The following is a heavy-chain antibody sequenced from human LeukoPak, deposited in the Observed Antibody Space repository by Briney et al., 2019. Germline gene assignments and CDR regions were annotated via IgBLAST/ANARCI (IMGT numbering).Heavy chain of an antibody. V-gene: IGHV1-8*01. D-gene: IGHD6-19*01. CDR3: ARDRPVAGSAAFDI. CDR1: GYTFTSYD. Sequence: ASVKVSCKASGYTFTSYDINWVRQATGQGLEWMGWMNPNSGNTGYAQKFQGRVTMTRNTSISTAYMELSSLRSEDTAVYYCARDRPVAGSAAFDIWGQGTMVTVSS. J-gene: IGHJ3*02. CDR2: MNPNSGNT.